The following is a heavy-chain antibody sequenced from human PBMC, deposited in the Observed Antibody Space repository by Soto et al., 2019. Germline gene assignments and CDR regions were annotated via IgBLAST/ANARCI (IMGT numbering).Heavy chain of an antibody. V-gene: IGHV3-9*01. Sequence: EVQLVESGGGLVQPGRSLRLSCAASGFSFGAYGMHWVRQAPGKGLEWVSGISWNSGNVGYAHSVKGRFTVSRDSANNFLYLQMNSLRPEDTAMYYCAKASGIAVAGTSDSWGQGTLVTVSS. J-gene: IGHJ4*02. D-gene: IGHD6-19*01. CDR2: ISWNSGNV. CDR1: GFSFGAYG. CDR3: AKASGIAVAGTSDS.